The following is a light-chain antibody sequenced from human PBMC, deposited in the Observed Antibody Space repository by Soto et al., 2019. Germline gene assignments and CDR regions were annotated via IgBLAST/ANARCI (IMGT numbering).Light chain of an antibody. Sequence: IVLTQSPGTLALSPGDRATLSFGASQTVSGNYLAWYQQKPGQVPRVLIYGASSRAIGIPARLSGSGSETDFTLTITRMEPEDFAVYYCQQYSSSRTFGQGTKVDIK. CDR2: GAS. J-gene: IGKJ1*01. CDR3: QQYSSSRT. V-gene: IGKV3-20*01. CDR1: QTVSGNY.